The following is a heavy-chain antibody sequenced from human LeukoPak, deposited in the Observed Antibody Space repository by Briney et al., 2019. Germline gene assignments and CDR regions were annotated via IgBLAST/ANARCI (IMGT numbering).Heavy chain of an antibody. J-gene: IGHJ6*03. V-gene: IGHV4-59*12. CDR3: ARVGFGWFGESQNYYYYMDV. CDR2: IYYSGST. Sequence: SETLSLTCTVSGGSISSYYWSWIRQPPGKGLEWIGYIYYSGSTNYNPSLKSRVTMSVDTSKNQFSLKLSSVTAADTAVYYCARVGFGWFGESQNYYYYMDVWGKGTTVTVSS. D-gene: IGHD3-10*01. CDR1: GGSISSYY.